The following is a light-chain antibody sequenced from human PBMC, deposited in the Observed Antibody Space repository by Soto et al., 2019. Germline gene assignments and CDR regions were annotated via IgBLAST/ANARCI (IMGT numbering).Light chain of an antibody. CDR2: EVS. CDR1: SSDVGGYNY. V-gene: IGLV2-14*01. J-gene: IGLJ1*01. CDR3: SSYISSSTPYV. Sequence: QSALTQPASVSGSPGQSITISCTGTSSDVGGYNYVSWYQQHPGKAPKLMIYEVSNRPSGGSNRFSGSKSGNTSYLTISGLQSYDDADYCCSSYISSSTPYVFGTGTKLAVL.